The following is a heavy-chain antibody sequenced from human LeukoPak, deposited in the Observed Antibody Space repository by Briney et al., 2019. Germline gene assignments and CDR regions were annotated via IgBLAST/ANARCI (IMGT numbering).Heavy chain of an antibody. J-gene: IGHJ4*02. CDR2: IYWDDDK. V-gene: IGHV2-5*02. CDR1: GFSLSTSEMG. D-gene: IGHD3-10*01. Sequence: SGPTLVNPTQTLTLTYSFPGFSLSTSEMGVGWIRQPPGKALEWLAIIYWDDDKRYSPSLKSRLTITKDTSKDQVVLTMSNMDPVDTATYYCARRAGGSSFDFWGPGTLVTVSS. CDR3: ARRAGGSSFDF.